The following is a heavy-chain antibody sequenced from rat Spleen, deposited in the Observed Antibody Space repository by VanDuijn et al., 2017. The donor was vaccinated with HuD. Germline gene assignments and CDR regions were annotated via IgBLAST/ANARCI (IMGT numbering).Heavy chain of an antibody. Sequence: EVQLVESDGGLVQPGRSLKLSCAASGFTFSDYYMAWVRQAPTKGLEWVATISYDGSSTYYRDSVKGRFTISSDNAKSTLYLQMDSLRAEDTATYYCAREGITTVVFDYWGQGVMVAVSS. CDR3: AREGITTVVFDY. J-gene: IGHJ2*01. CDR1: GFTFSDYY. V-gene: IGHV5-29*01. CDR2: ISYDGSST. D-gene: IGHD1-1*01.